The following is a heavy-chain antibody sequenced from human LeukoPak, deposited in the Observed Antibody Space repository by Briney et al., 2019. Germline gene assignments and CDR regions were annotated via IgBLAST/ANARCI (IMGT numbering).Heavy chain of an antibody. CDR1: VGTFISYA. CDR2: IIPIFGIA. J-gene: IGHJ4*02. CDR3: ARGYYYDSSGRFDY. D-gene: IGHD3-22*01. V-gene: IGHV1-69*04. Sequence: SVKVSCKGSVGTFISYAISWVRQAPGQGLEWMGRIIPIFGIANYAQKFQGRVTITADKSTSTAYMELSSLRSEDTAVYYCARGYYYDSSGRFDYWGQGTLVTVSS.